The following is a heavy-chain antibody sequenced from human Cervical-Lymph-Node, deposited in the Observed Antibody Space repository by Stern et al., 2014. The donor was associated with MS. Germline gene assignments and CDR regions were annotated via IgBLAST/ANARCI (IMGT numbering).Heavy chain of an antibody. CDR2: ISHSGVT. Sequence: VQLEESGPGLVKPSQTLSLTCTVSGASIKTIGYFWRWVRQPPGKGMEWIGFISHSGVTFYNETLKSRVTLSQDTSANQFSLRLTSVTAADTALYFCMRGDYWGRGILVAVSS. V-gene: IGHV4-31*03. CDR1: GASIKTIGYF. J-gene: IGHJ4*02. CDR3: MRGDY.